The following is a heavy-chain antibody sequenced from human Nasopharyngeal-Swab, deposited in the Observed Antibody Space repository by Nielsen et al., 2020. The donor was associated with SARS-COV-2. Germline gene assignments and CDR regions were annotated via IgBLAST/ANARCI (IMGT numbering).Heavy chain of an antibody. V-gene: IGHV3-21*01. J-gene: IGHJ1*01. CDR3: ARDSGSSGEYFQH. Sequence: GGSPRLSCAASGFTFSSYSMNWVRQAPGKGLEWVSSISSSSSYIYYADSMKGRFTISRDNAKNSLYLQMNSLRAEDTAVYYCARDSGSSGEYFQHWGQGTLVTVSS. CDR2: ISSSSSYI. CDR1: GFTFSSYS. D-gene: IGHD6-19*01.